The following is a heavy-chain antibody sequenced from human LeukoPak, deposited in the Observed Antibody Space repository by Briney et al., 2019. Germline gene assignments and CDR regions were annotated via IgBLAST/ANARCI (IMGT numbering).Heavy chain of an antibody. V-gene: IGHV4-39*07. J-gene: IGHJ4*02. CDR3: ARTRDDFWSGYYTYYFDY. D-gene: IGHD3-3*01. CDR2: IYYSGST. Sequence: SETLSLTCTVSGGSISSSSYYWDWIRQPPGKGLEWIGSIYYSGSTYYNPSLKSRVTISVDTSKNQFSLKLSSVTAADTAVYYCARTRDDFWSGYYTYYFDYWGQGTLVTVSS. CDR1: GGSISSSSYY.